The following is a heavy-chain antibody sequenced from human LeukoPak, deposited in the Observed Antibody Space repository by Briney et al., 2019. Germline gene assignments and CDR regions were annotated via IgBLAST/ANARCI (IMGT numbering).Heavy chain of an antibody. V-gene: IGHV3-30*02. J-gene: IGHJ6*03. Sequence: GGSLRLSCAASGFTFSSYAMSWVRQAPGKGLEWVAFIRYDGSNKYYADSVKGRFTISRDNSKNTLYLQMNSLRAEDTAVYYCAKDVRYQPFPTPPYYYYMDVWGKGTTVTVSS. CDR3: AKDVRYQPFPTPPYYYYMDV. D-gene: IGHD2-2*01. CDR1: GFTFSSYA. CDR2: IRYDGSNK.